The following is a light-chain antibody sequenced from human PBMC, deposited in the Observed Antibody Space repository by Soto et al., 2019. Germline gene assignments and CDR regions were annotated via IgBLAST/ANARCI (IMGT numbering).Light chain of an antibody. J-gene: IGKJ1*01. Sequence: DTVLTQSPGTLSLSPGERASLSCRASQSVSSSHLAWYQQKPGQAPRLLIYGASSRATGIPDRFSGSGSGTDFTLTISRLEPEDFAVYYCQQYGSSPWTFGQGTKVDIK. CDR2: GAS. CDR1: QSVSSSH. CDR3: QQYGSSPWT. V-gene: IGKV3-20*01.